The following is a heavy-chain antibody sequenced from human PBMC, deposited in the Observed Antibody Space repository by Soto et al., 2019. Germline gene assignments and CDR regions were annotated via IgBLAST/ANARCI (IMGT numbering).Heavy chain of an antibody. V-gene: IGHV1-69*06. J-gene: IGHJ4*02. CDR1: GGTFSSYA. D-gene: IGHD6-13*01. Sequence: SVKVSCKASGGTFSSYAISWVRQAPGQGLEWMGGIIPIFGTANYAQKFQGRVTITADKSTSTAYMELSSLRSEDTAVYYCARESSSWYWAFDYWGQGTLVTVSS. CDR3: ARESSSWYWAFDY. CDR2: IIPIFGTA.